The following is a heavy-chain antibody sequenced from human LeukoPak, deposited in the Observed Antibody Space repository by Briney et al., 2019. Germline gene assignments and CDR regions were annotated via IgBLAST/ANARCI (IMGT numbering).Heavy chain of an antibody. Sequence: GGSLRLSCTVSGFTFRNYWMTWVRQAPGEGLEWVAVIRQDGSEKYYVDSVKGRFTISRDNAKNTLSLQMNSLRAEDTAIYYCARALGSYFDSSGSMDVWGKGTTVTVSS. CDR2: IRQDGSEK. D-gene: IGHD3-22*01. J-gene: IGHJ6*04. CDR3: ARALGSYFDSSGSMDV. V-gene: IGHV3-7*01. CDR1: GFTFRNYW.